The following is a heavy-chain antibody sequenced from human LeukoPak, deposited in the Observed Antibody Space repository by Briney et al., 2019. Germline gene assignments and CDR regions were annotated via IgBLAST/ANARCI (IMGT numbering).Heavy chain of an antibody. V-gene: IGHV4-30-2*01. D-gene: IGHD2-2*01. CDR3: AGLVVPAAHVPYYFDY. CDR1: GGSISSGSYY. J-gene: IGHJ4*02. CDR2: IYHSGST. Sequence: SETLSLTCTVSGGSISSGSYYWRWIRQPPGKGLEWMGYIYHSGSTYYNPSLKSRVTISVDRSKNQFSLKLSSVTAADTAVYYCAGLVVPAAHVPYYFDYWGQGTLVTVSS.